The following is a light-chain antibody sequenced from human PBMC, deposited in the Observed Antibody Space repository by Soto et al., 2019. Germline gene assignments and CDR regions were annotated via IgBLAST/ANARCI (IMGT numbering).Light chain of an antibody. CDR2: KAS. Sequence: DIQMTQSPSTLSASVGDRVTITCRASQSISSWLAWYQQKPGKAPKLLIYKASSLERGVPSRFSGSGSGTEFTITISSLQPDDVATYYCQQYNSYSPTFGQGTKVEIK. J-gene: IGKJ1*01. V-gene: IGKV1-5*03. CDR3: QQYNSYSPT. CDR1: QSISSW.